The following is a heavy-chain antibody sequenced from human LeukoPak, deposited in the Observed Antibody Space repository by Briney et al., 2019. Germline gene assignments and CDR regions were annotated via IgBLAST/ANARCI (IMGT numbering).Heavy chain of an antibody. D-gene: IGHD1-26*01. Sequence: ASVKVSCKASGYTFTSCAMNWVRQAPGQGLERMRWINTNTGNPTYAQGFTGRFVFSLDTSVSTAYLQISSLKAEDTAVYYCARAARSGSRHDAFDIWGQGTMVTVSS. V-gene: IGHV7-4-1*02. CDR3: ARAARSGSRHDAFDI. CDR2: INTNTGNP. J-gene: IGHJ3*02. CDR1: GYTFTSCA.